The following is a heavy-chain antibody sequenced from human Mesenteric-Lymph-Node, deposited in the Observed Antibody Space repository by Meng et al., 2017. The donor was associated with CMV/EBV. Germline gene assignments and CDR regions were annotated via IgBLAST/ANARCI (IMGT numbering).Heavy chain of an antibody. D-gene: IGHD4-23*01. J-gene: IGHJ6*02. CDR1: GGSISSYY. CDR2: IYYSGST. CDR3: ARVLGGYSYYYYYYGMDV. V-gene: IGHV4-59*12. Sequence: ESLKISCTVSGGSISSYYWSWIRQPPGKGLEWIGYIYYSGSTNYNPSLKSRVTISVDTSKNQFSLKLSSVTAADTAVYYCARVLGGYSYYYYYYGMDVWGQGTTVTVSS.